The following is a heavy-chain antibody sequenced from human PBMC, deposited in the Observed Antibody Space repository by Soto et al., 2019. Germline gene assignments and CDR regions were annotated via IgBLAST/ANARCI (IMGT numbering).Heavy chain of an antibody. D-gene: IGHD3-22*01. Sequence: PSETLSLTCTVSGGSISSYYWSWIRQPPGKGLEWIGYIYYSGSTNYNPSLKSRVTISVDTSKNQFSLKLSSVTAADTAVYYCARAAYYDSSGYYHTNFDYWGQGTLVTVSX. CDR3: ARAAYYDSSGYYHTNFDY. CDR1: GGSISSYY. J-gene: IGHJ4*02. V-gene: IGHV4-59*01. CDR2: IYYSGST.